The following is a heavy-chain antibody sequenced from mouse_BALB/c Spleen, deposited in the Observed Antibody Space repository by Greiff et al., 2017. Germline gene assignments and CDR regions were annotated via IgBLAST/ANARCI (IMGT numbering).Heavy chain of an antibody. CDR3: ANYYRYDDYYAMDD. CDR2: IYPYNGGT. Sequence: EVQLQQSGPELVKPGASVKISCKASGYTFTDYNMHWVKQSHGKSLEWIGYIYPYNGGTGYNQKFKSKATLTVDNSSSTAYMELRSLTSEDSAVYYCANYYRYDDYYAMDDWGQGTSVTVSS. J-gene: IGHJ4*01. D-gene: IGHD2-14*01. CDR1: GYTFTDYN. V-gene: IGHV1S29*02.